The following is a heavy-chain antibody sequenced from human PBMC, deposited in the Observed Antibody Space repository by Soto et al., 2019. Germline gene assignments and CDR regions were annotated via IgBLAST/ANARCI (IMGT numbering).Heavy chain of an antibody. CDR1: GYTFTSYD. Sequence: ASVKVSCKASGYTFTSYDINWVRQATGQGLEWMGWMNPNSGNTGYAQKFQGRVTMTRNTSISTAYMELSSLRSEDTAVYYCAREAVTTSRDYYGMDVWGQGTTVTVSS. CDR2: MNPNSGNT. V-gene: IGHV1-8*01. D-gene: IGHD4-17*01. J-gene: IGHJ6*02. CDR3: AREAVTTSRDYYGMDV.